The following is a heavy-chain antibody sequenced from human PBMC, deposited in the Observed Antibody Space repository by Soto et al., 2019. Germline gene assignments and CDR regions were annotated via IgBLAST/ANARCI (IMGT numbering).Heavy chain of an antibody. CDR1: GFAFSSYW. D-gene: IGHD3-9*01. Sequence: EVQLVESGGGLVQPGGSLRLSCAASGFAFSSYWMHWVRQAPGKGLVWVSRIDSDGSTRTYADSVKGRLTISRDNAKSTLYLQMNSLRAEDTGVYYCARDLGYDTTPYWGRGTLDIVSS. V-gene: IGHV3-74*01. CDR2: IDSDGSTR. CDR3: ARDLGYDTTPY. J-gene: IGHJ4*02.